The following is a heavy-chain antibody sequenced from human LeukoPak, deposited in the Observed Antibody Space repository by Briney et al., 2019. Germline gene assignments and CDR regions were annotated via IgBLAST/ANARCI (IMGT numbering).Heavy chain of an antibody. J-gene: IGHJ6*02. CDR3: AKEEGIAAPSTPNYYYYGMDV. V-gene: IGHV3-30*18. CDR1: GFTVSSNY. Sequence: GGSLRLSCAASGFTVSSNYMSWVRQAPGKGLEWVAVISYDGSNKYYADSVKGRFTISRDNSKNTLYLQMNSLRAEDTAVYYCAKEEGIAAPSTPNYYYYGMDVWGQGTTVTVSS. D-gene: IGHD6-13*01. CDR2: ISYDGSNK.